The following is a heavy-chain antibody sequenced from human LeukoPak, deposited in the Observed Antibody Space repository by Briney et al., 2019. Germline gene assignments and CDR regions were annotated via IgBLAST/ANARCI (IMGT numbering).Heavy chain of an antibody. CDR3: ARGDGSWYFDY. CDR2: INPNNGAT. Sequence: ASVKVSCKASGYIHWVRQAPGQGLEWMGWINPNNGATNYAQKFQGRVTMTRDTSTSTVYMELSSLRSEDTAVYYCARGDGSWYFDYWGQGTLVTVSS. V-gene: IGHV1-2*02. J-gene: IGHJ4*02. CDR1: GY. D-gene: IGHD1-26*01.